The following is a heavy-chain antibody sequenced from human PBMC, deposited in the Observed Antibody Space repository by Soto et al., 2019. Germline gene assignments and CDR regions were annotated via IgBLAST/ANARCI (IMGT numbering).Heavy chain of an antibody. J-gene: IGHJ4*02. CDR3: AKDRYSSSPGHLEY. CDR1: GLSFSNYG. V-gene: IGHV3-30*18. CDR2: ISDDGNSQ. Sequence: QVQLVDLGGGAVQPGRSLTLSCTASGLSFSNYGMHWVRQAPGKGLEWVAIISDDGNSQNYAGSVKDRFTISRDNSKNTVLLQMDRLRGDDTAVYYFAKDRYSSSPGHLEYWGQGTLITVSS. D-gene: IGHD6-19*01.